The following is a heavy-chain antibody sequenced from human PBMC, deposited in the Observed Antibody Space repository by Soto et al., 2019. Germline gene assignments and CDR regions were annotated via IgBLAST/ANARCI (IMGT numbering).Heavy chain of an antibody. J-gene: IGHJ5*02. D-gene: IGHD6-6*01. V-gene: IGHV4-31*03. Sequence: SETLSLTCTVSGGSISSGGYYWSWIRQHPGKGLEWIGYIYYSGSTYYNPSLKSRVTISVDTSKNQFSLKLSSVTAADTAVYYCASYSSSSMDNWFDPWGQGTLVTVSS. CDR1: GGSISSGGYY. CDR3: ASYSSSSMDNWFDP. CDR2: IYYSGST.